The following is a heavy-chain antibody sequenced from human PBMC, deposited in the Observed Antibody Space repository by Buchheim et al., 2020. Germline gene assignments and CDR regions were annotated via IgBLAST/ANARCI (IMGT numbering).Heavy chain of an antibody. CDR1: GGSVSSDGYS. CDR2: IHHSGGT. CDR3: ARGGTVPYYYYGMDV. D-gene: IGHD4-17*01. Sequence: QLQLRESGSGLMKPSQTLSLTCTVSGGSVSSDGYSWSWIRQPPGKGLEWIGYIHHSGGTDYNPSLKSRVPISVDRSKNQFSLKLTSVTAADTAVYYCARGGTVPYYYYGMDVWGQGTT. V-gene: IGHV4-30-2*01. J-gene: IGHJ6*02.